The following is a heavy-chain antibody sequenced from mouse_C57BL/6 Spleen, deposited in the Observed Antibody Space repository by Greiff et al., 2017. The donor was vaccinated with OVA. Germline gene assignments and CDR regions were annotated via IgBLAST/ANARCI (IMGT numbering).Heavy chain of an antibody. J-gene: IGHJ3*01. D-gene: IGHD3-3*01. CDR3: TREGGPRFAY. CDR2: IDPETGGT. V-gene: IGHV1-15*01. Sequence: QVQLQQSGAELVRPGASVTLSCKASGYTFTDYEMHWVKQTPVHGLEWIGAIDPETGGTADNQKFKGKAILTADKSSSTAYMELRSLTSEDSAVYYCTREGGPRFAYWGQGTLVTVSA. CDR1: GYTFTDYE.